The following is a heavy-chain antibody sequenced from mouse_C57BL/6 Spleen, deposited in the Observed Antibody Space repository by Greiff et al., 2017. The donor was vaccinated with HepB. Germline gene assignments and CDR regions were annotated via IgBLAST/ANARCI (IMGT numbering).Heavy chain of an antibody. CDR1: GYTFTSYW. CDR3: ARRLRRDWYFDV. Sequence: QVQLQQSGAELVMPGASVKLSCKASGYTFTSYWMHWVKQRPGQGLEWIGEIDPSDSYTNYNQKFKGKSTLTVDKSSSTAYMQLSSLTSEDSAVYYCARRLRRDWYFDVWGTGTTVTVSS. V-gene: IGHV1-69*01. D-gene: IGHD2-4*01. CDR2: IDPSDSYT. J-gene: IGHJ1*03.